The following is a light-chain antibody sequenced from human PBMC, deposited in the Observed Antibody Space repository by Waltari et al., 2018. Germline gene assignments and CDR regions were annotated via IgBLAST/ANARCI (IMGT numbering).Light chain of an antibody. CDR2: VVT. CDR3: SSYTGSNTIYV. J-gene: IGLJ1*01. CDR1: SSDVGGYNY. Sequence: QSALTQPASVSGSPGQSITISCTGTSSDVGGYNYVSWYQQHPGKPPKLMIYVVTNRPSGVTNRFSGPKSGNTASLTISGLQAEDEADYYCSSYTGSNTIYVFGTGTKVTVL. V-gene: IGLV2-14*01.